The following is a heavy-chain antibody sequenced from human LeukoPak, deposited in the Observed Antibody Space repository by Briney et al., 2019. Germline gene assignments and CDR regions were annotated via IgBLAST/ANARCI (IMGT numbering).Heavy chain of an antibody. J-gene: IGHJ4*02. D-gene: IGHD6-19*01. Sequence: GGSLRLSCAASGYTFSSYWMHWVPQAPGKGLVWVSRINSDGSSTSYADSVKGRFTISRDNAKNTLYLQMNSLRAEDTAVYYCARDIAVAVADEIHWGQGTLVTVSS. CDR2: INSDGSST. CDR1: GYTFSSYW. CDR3: ARDIAVAVADEIH. V-gene: IGHV3-74*01.